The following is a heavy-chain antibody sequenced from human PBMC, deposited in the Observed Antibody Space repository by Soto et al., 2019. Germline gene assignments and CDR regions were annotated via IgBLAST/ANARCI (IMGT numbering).Heavy chain of an antibody. CDR3: GRVVPLKAFDI. Sequence: EVQLVESGGGLIQPGGSLRLSCAASGFTVSSNYMSWVRQAPGKGLEWVSVIYSGGSTYYADSVKGRFTITRDNSKNQLYLHMISLRAEDTAVYYCGRVVPLKAFDIWCQGTMVTVSS. CDR2: IYSGGST. CDR1: GFTVSSNY. D-gene: IGHD2-15*01. J-gene: IGHJ3*02. V-gene: IGHV3-53*01.